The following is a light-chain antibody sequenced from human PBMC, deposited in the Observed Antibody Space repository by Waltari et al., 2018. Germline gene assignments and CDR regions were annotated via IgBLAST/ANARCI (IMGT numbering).Light chain of an antibody. Sequence: DIQMTQSPSSLSASVGARVTITFQASQDISNYLNWYQQKPGKAPKLLIYDASNLETGVPSRFSGSGSGTDFTFTISSLQPEDIATYYCQQYDSYPWTFGQGTKVEI. V-gene: IGKV1-33*01. CDR2: DAS. J-gene: IGKJ1*01. CDR1: QDISNY. CDR3: QQYDSYPWT.